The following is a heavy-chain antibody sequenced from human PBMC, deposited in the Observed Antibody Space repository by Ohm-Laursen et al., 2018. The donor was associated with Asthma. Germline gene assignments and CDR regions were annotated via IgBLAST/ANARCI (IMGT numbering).Heavy chain of an antibody. V-gene: IGHV3-30-3*01. Sequence: SSLRLSCSASGFTFRSYAMHWVRQAPGKGLEWVAVGGSYYDGGLKYYADSVNGRFTVSRDDSKNTLYLQMNSLRPDDTAVYYCARDVMEWYLPAFDSWGQGTLVTVSS. CDR1: GFTFRSYA. CDR2: GGSYYDGGLK. J-gene: IGHJ4*02. D-gene: IGHD3-3*01. CDR3: ARDVMEWYLPAFDS.